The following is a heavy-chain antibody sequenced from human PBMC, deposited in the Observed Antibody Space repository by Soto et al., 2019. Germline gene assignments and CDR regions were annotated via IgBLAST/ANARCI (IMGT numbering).Heavy chain of an antibody. CDR3: ARLPVADLYRDY. CDR2: ISAYNGNT. J-gene: IGHJ4*02. CDR1: GYTFTSYG. Sequence: ASVKVSCKASGYTFTSYGISWVRQAPGQGLEWMGWISAYNGNTNYAQKLQGRVTMTTDTSTSTAYTELSRLRSEDTAVYYCARLPVADLYRDYWGQGTLVTVSS. D-gene: IGHD6-19*01. V-gene: IGHV1-18*01.